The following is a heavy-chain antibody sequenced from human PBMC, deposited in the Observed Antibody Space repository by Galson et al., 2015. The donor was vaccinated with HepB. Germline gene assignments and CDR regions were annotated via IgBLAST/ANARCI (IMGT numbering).Heavy chain of an antibody. J-gene: IGHJ5*02. V-gene: IGHV3-21*01. CDR3: ARGAIGSYWFDP. Sequence: SLRLSCAASGFTFSSYSMNWVRQAPGKGLEWVSSISSSSSYIYYADSVKGRFTISRDNAKNSLYLQMNSLRAEDTAVYYCARGAIGSYWFDPWGQGTLVTVSS. CDR2: ISSSSSYI. CDR1: GFTFSSYS. D-gene: IGHD2-15*01.